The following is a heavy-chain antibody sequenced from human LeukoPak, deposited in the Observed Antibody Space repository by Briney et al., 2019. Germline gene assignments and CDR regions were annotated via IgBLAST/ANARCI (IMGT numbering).Heavy chain of an antibody. J-gene: IGHJ4*02. CDR3: ARGAVTKPDY. CDR2: IYSGGNT. V-gene: IGHV3-53*01. CDR1: WLSLSNTL. D-gene: IGHD4-17*01. Sequence: GGSLRHSHAPSWLSLSNTLISWLGQAPGKGLEWVSIIYSGGNTYYADSVKGRFTISRDNSKNTLSLQLNTLRPEDTAVYYCARGAVTKPDYWGQGTLVTVSS.